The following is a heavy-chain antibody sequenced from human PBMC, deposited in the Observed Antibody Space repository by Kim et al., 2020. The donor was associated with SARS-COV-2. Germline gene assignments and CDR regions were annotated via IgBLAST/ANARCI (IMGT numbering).Heavy chain of an antibody. V-gene: IGHV3-30*02. D-gene: IGHD4-17*01. Sequence: NKYYAASVKGRFTISRDNAKNTLYLQMNSLRAEDTAVYYCAKTATDYFDYWGQGTLVTVSS. CDR2: NK. J-gene: IGHJ4*02. CDR3: AKTATDYFDY.